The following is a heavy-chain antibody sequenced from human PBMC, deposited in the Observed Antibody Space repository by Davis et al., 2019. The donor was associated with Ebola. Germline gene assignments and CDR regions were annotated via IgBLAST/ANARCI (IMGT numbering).Heavy chain of an antibody. J-gene: IGHJ6*02. CDR3: ARDRGPRSGLRDYYGMDV. CDR2: IYTSGST. D-gene: IGHD5-12*01. CDR1: GGSISSGSYY. V-gene: IGHV4-61*09. Sequence: PSETLSLTCTVSGGSISSGSYYWSWIRQPAGKGLEWIGHIYTSGSTNYNPSLKSRVTISVDTSKNQFSLKLSSVTAADTAVYYCARDRGPRSGLRDYYGMDVWGQGTTVTVSS.